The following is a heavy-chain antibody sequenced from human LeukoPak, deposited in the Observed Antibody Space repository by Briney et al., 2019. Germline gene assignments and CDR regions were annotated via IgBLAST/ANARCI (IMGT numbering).Heavy chain of an antibody. CDR1: GFTFSSYG. D-gene: IGHD2-8*01. V-gene: IGHV3-30*03. CDR3: VTGGVYSKDGMDV. J-gene: IGHJ6*02. Sequence: PGRSLRLSCAASGFTFSSYGMHWVRQAPGKGLEWVAVISYDGSNKYYADSVKGRFTISRDNSKNTLYLQMNSLRAEDTAVYYCVTGGVYSKDGMDVWGQGTTVTVSS. CDR2: ISYDGSNK.